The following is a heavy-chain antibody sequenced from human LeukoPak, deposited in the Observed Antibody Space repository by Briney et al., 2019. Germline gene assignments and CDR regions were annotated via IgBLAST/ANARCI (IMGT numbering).Heavy chain of an antibody. Sequence: GGSLRLSCAASGFTFSSYAMHWVRQAPGKGLEWVAVTSYDGSNKYYADSVKGRFTISRDNSKNTLYLQMNSLRAEDTAVYYCARDRSREWELLGAHDAFDIWGQGTMVTVSS. D-gene: IGHD1-26*01. CDR3: ARDRSREWELLGAHDAFDI. CDR2: TSYDGSNK. CDR1: GFTFSSYA. V-gene: IGHV3-30-3*01. J-gene: IGHJ3*02.